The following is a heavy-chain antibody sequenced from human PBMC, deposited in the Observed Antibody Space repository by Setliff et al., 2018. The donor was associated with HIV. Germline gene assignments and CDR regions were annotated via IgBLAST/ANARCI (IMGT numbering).Heavy chain of an antibody. V-gene: IGHV1-69*05. J-gene: IGHJ4*02. Sequence: SVKVSCKASGDIFSSYAISWVRQAPGQGLEWMGGILPIFHTTKYAQKFQGRVTITTDESTTTAYMELSSLRSEDTAMYYCANMDLAMVTPGDDYWGQGTLVTAPQ. CDR2: ILPIFHTT. CDR3: ANMDLAMVTPGDDY. D-gene: IGHD5-18*01. CDR1: GDIFSSYA.